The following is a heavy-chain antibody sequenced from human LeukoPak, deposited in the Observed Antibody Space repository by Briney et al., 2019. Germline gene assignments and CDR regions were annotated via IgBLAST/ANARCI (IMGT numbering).Heavy chain of an antibody. CDR3: AKDRRYRIAAADENWFDP. D-gene: IGHD6-13*01. J-gene: IGHJ5*02. CDR2: ISGSGGST. V-gene: IGHV3-23*01. CDR1: GFTFSSYA. Sequence: GGSLRLSCAASGFTFSSYAMHWVRQAPGKGLEWVSAISGSGGSTYYADSVKGRFTISRDNSKNTLYLQMNSLRAEDTAVYYCAKDRRYRIAAADENWFDPWGQGTLVTVSS.